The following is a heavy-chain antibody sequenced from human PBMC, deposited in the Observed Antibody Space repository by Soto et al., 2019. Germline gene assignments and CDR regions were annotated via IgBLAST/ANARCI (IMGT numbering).Heavy chain of an antibody. CDR3: VRDAGSLGY. CDR1: GFTFNSYS. Sequence: EVQLVESGGGLVQPGGSLRLSCVVSGFTFNSYSMDWVRQAPGKGLEWVSYITSGSSTIHYADSVKGRFTISRDNAKNSVFLQMNRLRGEDTAVYYCVRDAGSLGYWGQGTLVRLL. D-gene: IGHD3-10*01. CDR2: ITSGSSTI. V-gene: IGHV3-48*01. J-gene: IGHJ4*02.